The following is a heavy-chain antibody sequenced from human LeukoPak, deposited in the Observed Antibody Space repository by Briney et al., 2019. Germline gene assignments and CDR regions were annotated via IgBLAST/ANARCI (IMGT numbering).Heavy chain of an antibody. J-gene: IGHJ3*02. CDR2: TDGTGGDS. CDR3: AKDAFSYNGVFDPSDI. D-gene: IGHD3-3*01. V-gene: IGHV3-23*01. CDR1: GFTFSDFA. Sequence: GGSLRLSCVASGFTFSDFAMSWVRQTPGKRPEWVASTDGTGGDSYYADAVKGRFTISRDDSRDTLYLQMNSLKAEDTAVYYCAKDAFSYNGVFDPSDIWGQGTMVTVSS.